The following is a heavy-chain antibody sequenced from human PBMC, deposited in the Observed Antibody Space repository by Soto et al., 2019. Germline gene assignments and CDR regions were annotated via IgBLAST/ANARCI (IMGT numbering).Heavy chain of an antibody. CDR1: GGSITSSSYY. J-gene: IGHJ4*02. V-gene: IGHV4-39*01. CDR3: ATILRIAVAGTGSDY. CDR2: IYYSGST. D-gene: IGHD6-19*01. Sequence: SETLSLTCTVSGGSITSSSYYWGWIRQPPGKGLEWIGSIYYSGSTYYNPSLKSRVTISVDTSKNQFSLRLSSVTAADTAVYYCATILRIAVAGTGSDYWGQGTLVT.